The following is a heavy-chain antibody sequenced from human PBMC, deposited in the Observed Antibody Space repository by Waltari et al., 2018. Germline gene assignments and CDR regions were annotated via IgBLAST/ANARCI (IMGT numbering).Heavy chain of an antibody. V-gene: IGHV3-30-3*01. CDR1: GFTFSSSA. D-gene: IGHD2-15*01. CDR2: ISYDGSNK. J-gene: IGHJ4*02. Sequence: QVQLVESGGGVVQPGRSLRLSCAASGFTFSSSAMHWVRQAPGKGLEWVAVISYDGSNKYYADSVKGRFTISRDNSKNTLYLQMNSLRAEDTAVYYCARDGVVALYYFDYWGQGTLVTVSS. CDR3: ARDGVVALYYFDY.